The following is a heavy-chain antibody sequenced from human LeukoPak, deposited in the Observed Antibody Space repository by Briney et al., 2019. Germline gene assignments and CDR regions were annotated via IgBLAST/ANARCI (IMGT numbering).Heavy chain of an antibody. V-gene: IGHV1-8*01. CDR1: GYTFTSYD. CDR3: ARDLRDISGWYNDY. Sequence: ASVKVSCKASGYTFTSYDINWVRQATGQGLEWMGWMNPNSGNTGYAQKFQGRVTMTRNTSISTAYMELSSLRSEDTAVYYCARDLRDISGWYNDYWGQGTLVTVSS. CDR2: MNPNSGNT. D-gene: IGHD6-19*01. J-gene: IGHJ4*02.